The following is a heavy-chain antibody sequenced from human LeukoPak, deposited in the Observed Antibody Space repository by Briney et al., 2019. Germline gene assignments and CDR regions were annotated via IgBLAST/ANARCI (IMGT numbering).Heavy chain of an antibody. CDR1: GFTFSSYS. D-gene: IGHD2-2*01. CDR2: ISSSSSYI. Sequence: GGSLRLSCAASGFTFSSYSMNWVRQAPGKGLEWVSSISSSSSYIYYADSVKGRFTISRDNAKTSLYLQMNSLRADDTAVYYCARRYCSSTSCLLDYWGQGTLVTVSS. J-gene: IGHJ4*02. CDR3: ARRYCSSTSCLLDY. V-gene: IGHV3-21*01.